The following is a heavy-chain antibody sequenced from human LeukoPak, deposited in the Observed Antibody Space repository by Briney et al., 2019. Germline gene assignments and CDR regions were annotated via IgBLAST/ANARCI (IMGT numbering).Heavy chain of an antibody. CDR2: INWNGGST. Sequence: SGGSLRLSCAASGFTFDDYGMSWVRQAPGKGLGWVSGINWNGGSTGYADSVKGRFTISRDNAKNSLYLQMNSLRAEDTALYYCARALFPIYDYVLGELWDYWGQGTLVTVSS. J-gene: IGHJ4*02. D-gene: IGHD3-16*01. V-gene: IGHV3-20*04. CDR1: GFTFDDYG. CDR3: ARALFPIYDYVLGELWDY.